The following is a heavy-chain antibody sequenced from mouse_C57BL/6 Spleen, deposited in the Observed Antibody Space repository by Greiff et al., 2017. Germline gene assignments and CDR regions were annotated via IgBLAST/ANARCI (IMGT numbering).Heavy chain of an antibody. CDR3: AYYCGSSYWYCDV. V-gene: IGHV1-53*01. Sequence: VQLQQPGTELVKPGASVKLSCKASGYTFTSYWMHWVKQRPGQGLEWIGNINPSNGGTNYNEKFKSKATLTVDKSSSTAYMQLSSLTSEDSAVYYCAYYCGSSYWYCDVWGTGTTVTVSS. J-gene: IGHJ1*03. D-gene: IGHD1-1*01. CDR2: INPSNGGT. CDR1: GYTFTSYW.